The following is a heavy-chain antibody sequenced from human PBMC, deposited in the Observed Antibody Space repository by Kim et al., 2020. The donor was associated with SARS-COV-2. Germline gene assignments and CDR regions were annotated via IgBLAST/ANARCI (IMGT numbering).Heavy chain of an antibody. CDR1: GFTVSSNY. V-gene: IGHV3-53*01. J-gene: IGHJ4*02. D-gene: IGHD3-10*01. CDR2: IYSGGST. CDR3: ARDQQGWFAGYDY. Sequence: GGSLRLSCAASGFTVSSNYMSWVRQAPGKGLEWVSVIYSGGSTYYADSVKGRFTISRDNSKNTLYLQMNSLRAEDTAVYYCARDQQGWFAGYDYWGQGTLVTVSS.